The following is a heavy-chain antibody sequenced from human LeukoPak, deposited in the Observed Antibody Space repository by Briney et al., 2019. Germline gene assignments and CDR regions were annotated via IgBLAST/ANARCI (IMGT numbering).Heavy chain of an antibody. CDR3: ARDLTSGSYYDY. Sequence: GGSLRLSCAASGFTVGSNYMSWVRPAPGKGLEWVSVIYSGGSTYYADSVKGRFTISRDNSKNTLYLQMNSLRAEDTAVYYCARDLTSGSYYDYWGQGTLVTVSS. CDR1: GFTVGSNY. D-gene: IGHD1-26*01. CDR2: IYSGGST. V-gene: IGHV3-53*01. J-gene: IGHJ4*02.